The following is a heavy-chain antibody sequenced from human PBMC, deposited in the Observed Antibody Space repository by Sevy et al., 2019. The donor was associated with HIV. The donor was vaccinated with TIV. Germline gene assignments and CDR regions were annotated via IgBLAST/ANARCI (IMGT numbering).Heavy chain of an antibody. J-gene: IGHJ6*02. CDR3: AKDPTVTYYDFWSGYYSPPHYYGMDV. CDR2: IRYDGSNK. D-gene: IGHD3-3*01. Sequence: GGYLRLSCAASGFTFSSYGMHWVRQAPGKGLEWVAFIRYDGSNKYYADSVKGRFTISRDNSKNTLYLQMNSLRAEDTAVYYCAKDPTVTYYDFWSGYYSPPHYYGMDVWGQGTTVTVSS. V-gene: IGHV3-30*02. CDR1: GFTFSSYG.